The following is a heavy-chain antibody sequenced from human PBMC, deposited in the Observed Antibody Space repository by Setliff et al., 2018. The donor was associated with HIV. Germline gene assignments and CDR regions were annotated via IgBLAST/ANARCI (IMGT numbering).Heavy chain of an antibody. D-gene: IGHD3-22*01. CDR3: ITHYYDSSGFSPNYFDY. J-gene: IGHJ4*02. V-gene: IGHV3-15*01. Sequence: GGSLRLSCAASGFTFSNAWMSWVRQAPGKGLEWVGRIKSKTDGGTTDSAAPVKGRFTISRDDSKDALYLQMNSLKTEDTAVYYCITHYYDSSGFSPNYFDYWGQGTLVTVSS. CDR1: GFTFSNAW. CDR2: IKSKTDGGTT.